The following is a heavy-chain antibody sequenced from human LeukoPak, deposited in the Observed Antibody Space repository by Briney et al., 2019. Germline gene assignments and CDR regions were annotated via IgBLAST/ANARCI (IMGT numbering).Heavy chain of an antibody. V-gene: IGHV3-53*01. CDR2: IYSGGDT. Sequence: PGGSLRLSCAASGFTVSGNYMSWVRQAPGRGLECVAVIYSGGDTYYADSVKGRFTISRDRSKNTLYLQMNSLRAEDTAVYYCSRLRGYXXGYADYWGQGILVTVSS. CDR3: SRLRGYXXGYADY. J-gene: IGHJ4*02. D-gene: IGHD5-18*01. CDR1: GFTVSGNY.